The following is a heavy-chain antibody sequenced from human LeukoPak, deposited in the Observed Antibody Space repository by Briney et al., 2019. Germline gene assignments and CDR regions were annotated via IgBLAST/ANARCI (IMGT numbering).Heavy chain of an antibody. CDR3: ARASTGATTFDY. J-gene: IGHJ4*02. V-gene: IGHV4-39*07. D-gene: IGHD5-12*01. Sequence: PSETLSLTCTVSGGSISSGDYYWSWIRQPPGKGLEWIGEINHSGSTNYNPSLKSRVTISVDTSKNQFSLKLSSVTAADTAVYYCARASTGATTFDYWGQGTLVTVSS. CDR1: GGSISSGDYY. CDR2: INHSGST.